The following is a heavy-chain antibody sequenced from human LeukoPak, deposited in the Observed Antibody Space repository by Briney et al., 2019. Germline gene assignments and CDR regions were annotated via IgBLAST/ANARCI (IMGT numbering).Heavy chain of an antibody. CDR1: GFTFSTYW. V-gene: IGHV3-7*01. D-gene: IGHD6-13*01. CDR3: ARVGTAEGTLEDY. CDR2: IKHDGSEK. Sequence: GGSLRLSCAASGFTFSTYWMSWVRQPPGQGLEWVANIKHDGSEKYYVDSVKGRFTISRDNAMNSLYLQMNSLRAEDTAVYYCARVGTAEGTLEDYWGQGTLVTVSS. J-gene: IGHJ4*02.